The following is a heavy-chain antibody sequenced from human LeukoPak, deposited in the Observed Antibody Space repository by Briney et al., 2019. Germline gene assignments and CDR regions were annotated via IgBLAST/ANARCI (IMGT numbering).Heavy chain of an antibody. J-gene: IGHJ4*02. D-gene: IGHD1-14*01. CDR3: TRYNNAHFDY. CDR2: IAYDGSRA. V-gene: IGHV3-33*01. Sequence: GGSLRLSCAGSGFTFGGYGMHWFRQTPGKGLEWVAVIAYDGSRAFYADSVKGRFTISRDNSKNTMSVQMDDLRAEDTAVYYCTRYNNAHFDYWGQGTLVTVSS. CDR1: GFTFGGYG.